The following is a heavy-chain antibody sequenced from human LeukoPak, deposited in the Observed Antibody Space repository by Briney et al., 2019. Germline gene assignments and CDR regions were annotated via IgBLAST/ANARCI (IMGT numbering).Heavy chain of an antibody. CDR3: ARDRSMITFGGVIALDY. D-gene: IGHD3-16*02. Sequence: ASVKVSCKASGYTFTGYYMHWVRQAPGQGLEWMGWINPNSGGTNYAQKFQGRVTMTRDTSISTAYMELSRLRSDDTAVYYCARDRSMITFGGVIALDYWGQGTLVTVSS. CDR2: INPNSGGT. V-gene: IGHV1-2*02. CDR1: GYTFTGYY. J-gene: IGHJ4*02.